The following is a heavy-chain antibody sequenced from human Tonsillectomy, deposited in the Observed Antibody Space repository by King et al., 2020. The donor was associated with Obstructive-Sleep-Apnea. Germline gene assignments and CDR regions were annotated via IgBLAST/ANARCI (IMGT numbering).Heavy chain of an antibody. CDR3: ARVSYYFDVSGYTFES. CDR1: GVSINTRDFY. V-gene: IGHV4-39*07. Sequence: LQLQESGPGLVKPSETLSLTCNVTGVSINTRDFYWGWLRQPPGKGLEWIASMYSFGSTYYNPSLKSRVTMSADTPKNQFSLKLTSVTGADTAVYYCARVSYYFDVSGYTFESWVQGTLVTVSA. D-gene: IGHD3-3*01. CDR2: MYSFGST. J-gene: IGHJ4*02.